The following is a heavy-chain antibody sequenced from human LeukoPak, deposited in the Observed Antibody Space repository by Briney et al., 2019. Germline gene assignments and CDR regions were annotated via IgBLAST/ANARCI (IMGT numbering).Heavy chain of an antibody. CDR1: GGSMRSYY. J-gene: IGHJ4*02. V-gene: IGHV4-59*01. CDR3: AREDASFDS. Sequence: SETLSLTCTVSGGSMRSYYWNWIRQPPGKGLEWIGYIHFSGSINYNPSLKSRVTISVDTSKNQFSLTLTSVTAADTAVYYCAREDASFDSWGQGTLVTVSS. CDR2: IHFSGSI.